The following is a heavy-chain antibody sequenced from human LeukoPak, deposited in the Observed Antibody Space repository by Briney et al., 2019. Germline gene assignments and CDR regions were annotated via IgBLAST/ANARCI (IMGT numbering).Heavy chain of an antibody. J-gene: IGHJ6*03. V-gene: IGHV3-48*01. CDR3: AKGDTAMGDYYYYYMDV. CDR1: GFTFNTYS. Sequence: GGSLRLSCAASGFTFNTYSMNWVRQAPGKGLEWVSYISSSISSIYYGDSVKGRFTISRDNSKDTLYLQMNSLRAEDTALYYCAKGDTAMGDYYYYYMDVWGKGTTVTISS. D-gene: IGHD5-18*01. CDR2: ISSSISSI.